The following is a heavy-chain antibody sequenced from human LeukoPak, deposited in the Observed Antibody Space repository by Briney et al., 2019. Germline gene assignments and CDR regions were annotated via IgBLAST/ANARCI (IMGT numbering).Heavy chain of an antibody. V-gene: IGHV4-39*02. CDR1: GGSISSSSYY. CDR2: IYYSGST. J-gene: IGHJ4*02. D-gene: IGHD1-26*01. CDR3: AREKVGATFRESGIDY. Sequence: SETLSLTCTVSGGSISSSSYYWGWIRQPPGKGLEWIGSIYYSGSTYYNPSLKSRVTISVDTPKNQFSLKLSSVTAADTAVYYCAREKVGATFRESGIDYWGQGTLVTVSS.